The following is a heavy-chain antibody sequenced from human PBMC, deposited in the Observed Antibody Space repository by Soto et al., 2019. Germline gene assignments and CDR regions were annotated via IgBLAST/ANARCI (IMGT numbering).Heavy chain of an antibody. CDR2: IYYSGST. CDR3: AREGYDFWSGYYSWFDP. V-gene: IGHV4-30-4*01. D-gene: IGHD3-3*01. CDR1: GGSISSGDYY. Sequence: LSLTCTVSGGSISSGDYYWSWIRQPPGKGLEWIGYIYYSGSTYYNPSLKSRVTISVDTSKNQFSLKLSSVTAADTAVYYCAREGYDFWSGYYSWFDPWGQGTLVTVSS. J-gene: IGHJ5*02.